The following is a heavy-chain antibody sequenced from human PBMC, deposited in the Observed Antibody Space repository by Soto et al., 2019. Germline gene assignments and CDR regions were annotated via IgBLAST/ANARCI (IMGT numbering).Heavy chain of an antibody. V-gene: IGHV1-46*01. Sequence: GASVKVSCKASGYTFTSYYMHWVRQAPGQGLEWMGIINPSGGSTSYAQKFQGRVTMTRDTSTSTVYMELSSLRSEDTAVYYCASDTLGYCSSTSCYSHSYYYYGMDVWGQGTTVTVSS. CDR1: GYTFTSYY. D-gene: IGHD2-2*02. J-gene: IGHJ6*02. CDR3: ASDTLGYCSSTSCYSHSYYYYGMDV. CDR2: INPSGGST.